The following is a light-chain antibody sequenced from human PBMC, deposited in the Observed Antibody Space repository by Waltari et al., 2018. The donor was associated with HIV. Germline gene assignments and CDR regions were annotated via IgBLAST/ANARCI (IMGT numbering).Light chain of an antibody. CDR3: QQYNKWPRT. CDR1: ETVRSN. CDR2: DAS. V-gene: IGKV3-15*01. J-gene: IGKJ4*01. Sequence: ETVMSQSPVTMSVSLGESATLSCRASETVRSNLAWYQQKPGQAPLLLIYDASSRATDFPARFSCSGSGTDFTLNLCTLQSEDFAFYYCQQYNKWPRTFGRGTKVEI.